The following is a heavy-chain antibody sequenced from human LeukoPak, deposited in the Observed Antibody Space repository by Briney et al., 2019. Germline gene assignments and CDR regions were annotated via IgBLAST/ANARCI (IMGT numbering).Heavy chain of an antibody. Sequence: GGSLRLSCAASGFTFSRNWMYWVRQAPGKGLVWVSRIDERGSNAMYADSVKGRFSISRDNAKNTVNLQMNRLRAEDTGVYYCIRDEALWRLDYWGQGTLVTVSS. J-gene: IGHJ4*02. CDR1: GFTFSRNW. CDR2: IDERGSNA. V-gene: IGHV3-74*03. D-gene: IGHD2-21*01. CDR3: IRDEALWRLDY.